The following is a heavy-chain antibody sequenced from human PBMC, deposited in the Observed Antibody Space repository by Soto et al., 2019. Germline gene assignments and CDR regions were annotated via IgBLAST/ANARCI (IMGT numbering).Heavy chain of an antibody. CDR1: DGSFGGHA. V-gene: IGHV4-34*01. CDR2: INHSGRV. D-gene: IGHD3-22*01. CDR3: STRAYDTNGYYRFDP. J-gene: IGHJ5*01. Sequence: PSATMPLRCAVYDGSFGGHAWTLIRQYPGKGLEWIGDINHSGRVNYSPSLKSRVTISLDTSKNQFSLTLSAVTAADTAMYYCSTRAYDTNGYYRFDPWGQGNLVTVSA.